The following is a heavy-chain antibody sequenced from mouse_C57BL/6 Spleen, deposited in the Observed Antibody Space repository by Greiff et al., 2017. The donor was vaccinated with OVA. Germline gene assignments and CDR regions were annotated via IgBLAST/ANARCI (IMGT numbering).Heavy chain of an antibody. D-gene: IGHD1-1*01. CDR3: ARKNSITPYFDY. V-gene: IGHV2-3*01. J-gene: IGHJ2*01. Sequence: VQLQQSGPGLVAPSQSLSITCTVSGFSLTSYGVSWVRQPPGQGLEWLGVICGDGSTNYHSALISRLTISKDNSESQAFLKLNSLQTEDTATYYCARKNSITPYFDYWGQGTTLTVSS. CDR1: GFSLTSYG. CDR2: ICGDGST.